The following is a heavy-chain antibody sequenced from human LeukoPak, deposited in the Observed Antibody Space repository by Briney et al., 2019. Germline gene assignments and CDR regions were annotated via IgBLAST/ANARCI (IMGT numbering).Heavy chain of an antibody. Sequence: ASVKVSCKASGYSFITYAISWVRQAPGQGLEWMGWISAYNGNTNYAQRLQGRVAMTTDTSTSTAYMELRSLRSDDTALYYCARDLDCSGGSCYSRFEHWGQGTLVTVSS. CDR1: GYSFITYA. D-gene: IGHD2-15*01. V-gene: IGHV1-18*01. J-gene: IGHJ1*01. CDR2: ISAYNGNT. CDR3: ARDLDCSGGSCYSRFEH.